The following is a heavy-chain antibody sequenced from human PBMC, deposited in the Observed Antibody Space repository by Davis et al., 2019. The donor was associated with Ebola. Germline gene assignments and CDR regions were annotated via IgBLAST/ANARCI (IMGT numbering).Heavy chain of an antibody. Sequence: MPSETLSLTCTVSGGSITSSDYYWGWIRQSPGKGPEWIGSIFSSGSPYNNPSLTSRVTMSVDTSKNQFSLKLSYVTAADTAVYYCARQEERTSSHTMIFKYWGPGTLVTVSS. D-gene: IGHD3-22*01. CDR2: IFSSGSP. CDR1: GGSITSSDYY. V-gene: IGHV4-39*01. J-gene: IGHJ4*02. CDR3: ARQEERTSSHTMIFKY.